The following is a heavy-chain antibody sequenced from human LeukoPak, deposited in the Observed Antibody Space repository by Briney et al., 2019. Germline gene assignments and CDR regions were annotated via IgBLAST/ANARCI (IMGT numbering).Heavy chain of an antibody. CDR3: ARLLAAAKTDYFDS. J-gene: IGHJ4*02. V-gene: IGHV4-39*01. CDR2: IFYSGSY. D-gene: IGHD6-13*01. Sequence: TSETLALTSTVSGGSISSSDYYWAWLRQPRGKGLEWIGSIFYSGSYFYNASLRSRATLSVDTSRNQFSLRLSAVTPADTAVHYCARLLAAAKTDYFDSWGQGILVTVSS. CDR1: GGSISSSDYY.